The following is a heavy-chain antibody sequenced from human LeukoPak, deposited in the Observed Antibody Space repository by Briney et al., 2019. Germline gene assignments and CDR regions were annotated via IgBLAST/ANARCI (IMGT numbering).Heavy chain of an antibody. D-gene: IGHD5-12*01. V-gene: IGHV3-53*01. CDR1: GLTFSSSW. Sequence: GGSLRLSCAVSGLTFSSSWMDWVRQAPGKGLEWVSVIYSGGSTYYADSVKGRFIISRDNSKNTLYLQMNSLRAEDTAVYYCARVATTWTYYFDYWGQGTLVTVSS. CDR2: IYSGGST. J-gene: IGHJ4*02. CDR3: ARVATTWTYYFDY.